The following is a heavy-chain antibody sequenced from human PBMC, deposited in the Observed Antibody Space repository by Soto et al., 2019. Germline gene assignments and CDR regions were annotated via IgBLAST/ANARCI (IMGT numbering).Heavy chain of an antibody. CDR3: AREVATVTTYWFDP. Sequence: GASVKVSCKASGYTFTSYGISWVRQAPGQGLEWMGWISAYNGNTNYAQKLQGRVTMTTDTSTSTAYMELRSLRSDDTAVYYCAREVATVTTYWFDPWGQGTLVTSPQ. CDR2: ISAYNGNT. CDR1: GYTFTSYG. V-gene: IGHV1-18*01. D-gene: IGHD4-17*01. J-gene: IGHJ5*02.